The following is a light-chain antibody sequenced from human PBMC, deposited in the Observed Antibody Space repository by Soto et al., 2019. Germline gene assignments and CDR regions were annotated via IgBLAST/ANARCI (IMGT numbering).Light chain of an antibody. CDR2: AAS. Sequence: DIQMTQSPSSLSAFVGDRVTITCRATQSISRYLNWYQQKPGKAPKLLIYAASSLQSGVPSRFSGSGSGTDFTLTIRSLQPEDSATYSCQQTDSIPRAFGQGTKVEIK. CDR1: QSISRY. CDR3: QQTDSIPRA. V-gene: IGKV1-39*01. J-gene: IGKJ1*01.